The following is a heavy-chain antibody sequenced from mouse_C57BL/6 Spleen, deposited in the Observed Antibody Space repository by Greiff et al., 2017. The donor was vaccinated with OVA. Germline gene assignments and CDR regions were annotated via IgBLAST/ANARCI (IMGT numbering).Heavy chain of an antibody. CDR3: ATGDSNYAGYAMDY. V-gene: IGHV1-55*01. CDR2: IYPGSGST. Sequence: VQLKQPGAELVKPGASVKMSCKASGYTFTSYWITWVKQRPGQGLEWIGDIYPGSGSTNYNEKFKSKATLTVDTSSSTAYMQLSSLTSEDSAVYYCATGDSNYAGYAMDYWGQGTSVTVSS. CDR1: GYTFTSYW. J-gene: IGHJ4*01. D-gene: IGHD2-5*01.